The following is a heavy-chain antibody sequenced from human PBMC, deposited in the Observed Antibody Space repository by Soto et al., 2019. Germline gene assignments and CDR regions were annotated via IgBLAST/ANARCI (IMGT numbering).Heavy chain of an antibody. CDR3: ARSGDIVVVPAATSFDY. CDR2: IYYSGST. J-gene: IGHJ4*02. D-gene: IGHD2-2*01. CDR1: GGSISSYY. Sequence: LEILSLTCTVSGGSISSYYWSWIRQPPGKGLEWIGYIYYSGSTNYNPSLKSRVTISVDTSKNQFSLKLSSVTAADTAVYYCARSGDIVVVPAATSFDYWGQGTLVTVSS. V-gene: IGHV4-59*08.